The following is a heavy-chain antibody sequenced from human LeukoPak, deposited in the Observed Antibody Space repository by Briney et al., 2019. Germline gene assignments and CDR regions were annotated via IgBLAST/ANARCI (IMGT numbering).Heavy chain of an antibody. J-gene: IGHJ3*02. CDR1: GFTFSSYA. CDR3: ARDPTRSDGYYDDAFDI. Sequence: GGSLRLSCAASGFTFSSYAMHWVRQAPGKGLEWVAVISYDGSNKYYADSVKGRFTISRDNSKNTLYLQMNSLRAEDTAVYYCARDPTRSDGYYDDAFDIWGQGTMVTVSS. V-gene: IGHV3-30-3*01. CDR2: ISYDGSNK. D-gene: IGHD3-3*01.